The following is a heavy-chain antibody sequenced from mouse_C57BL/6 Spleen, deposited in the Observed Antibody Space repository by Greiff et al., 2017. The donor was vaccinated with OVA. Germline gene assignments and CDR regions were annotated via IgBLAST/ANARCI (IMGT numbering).Heavy chain of an antibody. CDR2: ISSGSSTI. CDR3: ARPLSTYYAMDY. D-gene: IGHD1-1*01. CDR1: GFTFSDYG. Sequence: EVKLVESGGGLVKPGGSLKLSCAASGFTFSDYGMHWVRQAPEKGLEWVAYISSGSSTIYYADTVKGRFTISRDNAKNTLFLQMTSLRSEDTAMYYCARPLSTYYAMDYWGQGTSVTVSS. J-gene: IGHJ4*01. V-gene: IGHV5-17*01.